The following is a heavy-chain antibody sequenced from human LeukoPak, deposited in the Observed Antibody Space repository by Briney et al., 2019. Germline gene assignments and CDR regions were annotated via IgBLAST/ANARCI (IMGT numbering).Heavy chain of an antibody. CDR1: GGSFSGYY. Sequence: PSETLSLTCSVSGGSFSGYYWTWIRQPPGKGLEWIGEINHAGATNYHPSLRSRGTISVDRSNMQFSLNLRSVTVADTAVYYCARGGAGGLPAFSFWGQGTLVTVSS. CDR2: INHAGAT. D-gene: IGHD2-2*01. CDR3: ARGGAGGLPAFSF. V-gene: IGHV4-34*01. J-gene: IGHJ4*02.